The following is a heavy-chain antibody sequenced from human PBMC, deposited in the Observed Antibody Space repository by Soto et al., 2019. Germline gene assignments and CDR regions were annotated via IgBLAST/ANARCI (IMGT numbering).Heavy chain of an antibody. CDR2: ISAYNGNT. D-gene: IGHD1-26*01. J-gene: IGHJ4*02. V-gene: IGHV1-18*04. CDR1: GYTFTSYG. Sequence: ASVKVSCKASGYTFTSYGISWVRQAPGQGLEWMGWISAYNGNTNYAQKLQGRVTMTTDTTTSTAYMELRSLRSDDTAVYYCASADRSPSGSYPNYFDYWGQGTLVSVS. CDR3: ASADRSPSGSYPNYFDY.